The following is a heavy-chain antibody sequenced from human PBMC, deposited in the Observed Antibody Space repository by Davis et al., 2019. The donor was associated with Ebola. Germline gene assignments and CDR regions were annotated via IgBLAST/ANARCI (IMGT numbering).Heavy chain of an antibody. V-gene: IGHV4-31*03. D-gene: IGHD3-3*01. J-gene: IGHJ5*02. Sequence: SETLSLTCTVSGGSISSGGYYWSWIRQHPGKGLEWIGYIYYSGSTYYNPSLKSRVTISVDTSKNQFSLKLSSVTAADTAVYYCARGGSGTIFGVVINWFDPWGQGTLVTVSS. CDR2: IYYSGST. CDR1: GGSISSGGYY. CDR3: ARGGSGTIFGVVINWFDP.